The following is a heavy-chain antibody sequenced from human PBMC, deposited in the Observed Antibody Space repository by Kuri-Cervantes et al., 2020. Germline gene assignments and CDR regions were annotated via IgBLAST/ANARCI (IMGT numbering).Heavy chain of an antibody. CDR2: IYYNGDT. D-gene: IGHD6-19*01. V-gene: IGHV4-39*07. J-gene: IGHJ5*02. CDR1: GGSISRSSSYY. Sequence: ESLKISCTVSGGSISRSSSYYWGWIRQPPGKGLEWIGTIYYNGDTYYNPSLKSRVTISLDTSKNQFSLKLSSVTAADTAVYYCARIYRLSSGWNLNRFDPWGEGTLVTVSS. CDR3: ARIYRLSSGWNLNRFDP.